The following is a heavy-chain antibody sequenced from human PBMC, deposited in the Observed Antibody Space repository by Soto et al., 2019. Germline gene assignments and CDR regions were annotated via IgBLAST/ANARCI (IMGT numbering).Heavy chain of an antibody. V-gene: IGHV4-59*01. Sequence: QVQLQESGPGLVKTSETLSLICTVSGASISGYYWSWIRQSPGKGLEWIGYIYYNGSTNYNPSLKSRVTISVDTSKNQFSLRLMSVTAADTAVYYCAREMWRQLWPPGGWLDPWGQGTLVTVSS. CDR3: AREMWRQLWPPGGWLDP. CDR2: IYYNGST. D-gene: IGHD5-18*01. CDR1: GASISGYY. J-gene: IGHJ5*02.